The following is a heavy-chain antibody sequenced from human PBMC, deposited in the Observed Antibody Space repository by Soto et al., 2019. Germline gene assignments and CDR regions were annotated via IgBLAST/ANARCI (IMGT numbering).Heavy chain of an antibody. J-gene: IGHJ4*02. CDR3: AIFRSVTTPFDY. D-gene: IGHD4-17*01. V-gene: IGHV3-9*01. Sequence: EVQLVESGGGLVQPGRSLRLSCAASGFTFDGYAMHWVRQAPGRGLEWVSGISWNSGNIGYAGSVKGRFTITRDNAKKFLYLEMNCVRGEGTAVYYCAIFRSVTTPFDYWGQGTLVTVSS. CDR2: ISWNSGNI. CDR1: GFTFDGYA.